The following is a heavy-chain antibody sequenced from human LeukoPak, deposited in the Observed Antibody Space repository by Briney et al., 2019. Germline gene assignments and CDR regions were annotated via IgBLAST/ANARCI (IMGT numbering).Heavy chain of an antibody. Sequence: GGSLRLSCAASGFTLNDYYMIWIRQAPGKGLEWVSYSSSSGSTIYYADSVKGRFAISRDNANNSLYLQMNSLRAEDTAVYYCAIRRDFIDYWGQGTLVTVSS. V-gene: IGHV3-11*01. CDR1: GFTLNDYY. D-gene: IGHD3-16*01. CDR2: SSSSGSTI. J-gene: IGHJ4*02. CDR3: AIRRDFIDY.